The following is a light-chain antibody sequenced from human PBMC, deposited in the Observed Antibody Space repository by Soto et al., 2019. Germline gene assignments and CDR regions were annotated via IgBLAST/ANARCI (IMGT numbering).Light chain of an antibody. CDR3: SSYAGSRYV. Sequence: QSVLTQPPSASGSPGQSVTISCTGTSSDVGGYNYVSWYQQHPGKAPKLMIYEVSKRPSGVPDRFSGSKSGNTASLTVSGLQAEDEADYYCSSYAGSRYVFGTGTKLTVL. J-gene: IGLJ1*01. CDR1: SSDVGGYNY. V-gene: IGLV2-8*01. CDR2: EVS.